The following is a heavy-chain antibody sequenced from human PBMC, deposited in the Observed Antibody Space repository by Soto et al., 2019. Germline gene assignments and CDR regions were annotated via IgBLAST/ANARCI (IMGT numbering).Heavy chain of an antibody. J-gene: IGHJ4*02. CDR3: AHRPSGFGELLSRPFDH. Sequence: QITLKESGPPLVKPTQTLTLTCSFSGFSLTTVGVGVGWIRQPPGRALEWLALIYWDDDKYYSPSLKSRLTITKDTSKNHVVLTMANMDPVDTATYYCAHRPSGFGELLSRPFDHWGQGALVTVSS. CDR1: GFSLTTVGVG. D-gene: IGHD3-10*01. CDR2: IYWDDDK. V-gene: IGHV2-5*02.